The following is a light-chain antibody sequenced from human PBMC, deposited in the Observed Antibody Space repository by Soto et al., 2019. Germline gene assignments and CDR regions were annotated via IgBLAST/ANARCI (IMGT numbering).Light chain of an antibody. CDR1: GSDIGAYNF. J-gene: IGLJ1*01. CDR3: TSFSSSTSLYV. CDR2: GVT. V-gene: IGLV2-8*01. Sequence: QSALAQPPSASGSPGQSVTISCTGSGSDIGAYNFVSWYQQHPGKAPKLMIFGVTERPSGVPDRFSGSKSGNTASLTVSGLQADDEAVYYCTSFSSSTSLYVFGTGTKLTVL.